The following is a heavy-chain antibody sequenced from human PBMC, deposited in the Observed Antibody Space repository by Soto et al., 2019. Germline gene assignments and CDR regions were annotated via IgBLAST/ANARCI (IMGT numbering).Heavy chain of an antibody. CDR1: GGSISSSSYY. CDR3: ARRMGDYIWGSYCFDP. V-gene: IGHV4-39*01. J-gene: IGHJ5*02. CDR2: IYYSGST. Sequence: SETLSLTCTVSGGSISSSSYYWGWIRQPPGKGLEWIGSIYYSGSTYYNPSLKSRVTISVDTSKNQFSLKLSSVTAADTAVYYCARRMGDYIWGSYCFDPWGQGTLVTVSS. D-gene: IGHD3-16*01.